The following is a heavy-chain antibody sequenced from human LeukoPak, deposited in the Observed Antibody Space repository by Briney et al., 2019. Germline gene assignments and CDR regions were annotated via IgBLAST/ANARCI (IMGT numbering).Heavy chain of an antibody. D-gene: IGHD6-13*01. CDR1: GFTFSSYG. J-gene: IGHJ4*02. CDR2: ITYNSGTI. CDR3: ARDEAADA. V-gene: IGHV3-48*01. Sequence: PGGSLRLSCAASGFTFSSYGMSWVRQAPGKGLEWVSYITYNSGTIYYTDSVKGRFTISRDNAKNSLYLQINSLRAEDTAVYYCARDEAADAWGQGTLVTVSS.